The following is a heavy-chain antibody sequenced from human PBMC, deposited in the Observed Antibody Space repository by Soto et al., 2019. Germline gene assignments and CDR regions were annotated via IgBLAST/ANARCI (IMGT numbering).Heavy chain of an antibody. CDR2: IIPIFGTA. D-gene: IGHD6-25*01. CDR3: ASDPGVAAS. J-gene: IGHJ5*02. CDR1: GGTFSSYA. Sequence: GASVKVSCKASGGTFSSYAISWVRQAPGQGLEWMGGIIPIFGTANYAQKFQGRVTITTDESTSTAYMELRSLRSDDTAVYYCASDPGVAASWGQGTLVTVSS. V-gene: IGHV1-69*05.